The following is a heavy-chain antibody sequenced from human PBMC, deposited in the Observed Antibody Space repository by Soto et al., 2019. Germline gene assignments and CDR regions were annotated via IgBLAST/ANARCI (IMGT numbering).Heavy chain of an antibody. D-gene: IGHD2-8*01. CDR2: INHSGST. Sequence: PSETLSLTCAVYGGSFSGYYWSWIRQPPGKGLEWIGEINHSGSTNYNPSLKSRVTISVDTSKNQFSLKLSSVTAADTAVYYCARGNCTNGVCYTGNWFDPWGQGTLVTVSS. V-gene: IGHV4-34*01. CDR1: GGSFSGYY. J-gene: IGHJ5*02. CDR3: ARGNCTNGVCYTGNWFDP.